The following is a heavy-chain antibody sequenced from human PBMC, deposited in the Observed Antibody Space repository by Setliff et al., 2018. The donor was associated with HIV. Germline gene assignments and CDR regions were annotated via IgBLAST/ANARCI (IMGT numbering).Heavy chain of an antibody. Sequence: SETLSLTCTVSGGSISSSHYYWDWIRQPPGKGLEWIGSIYYSGTTYYNPSLKSRVTISVDTSKNQFSLKLYSVTAADTAVYYCARHPPVTSFQIDSWGQGTLVTVSS. CDR2: IYYSGTT. J-gene: IGHJ4*02. CDR1: GGSISSSHYY. D-gene: IGHD4-17*01. CDR3: ARHPPVTSFQIDS. V-gene: IGHV4-39*01.